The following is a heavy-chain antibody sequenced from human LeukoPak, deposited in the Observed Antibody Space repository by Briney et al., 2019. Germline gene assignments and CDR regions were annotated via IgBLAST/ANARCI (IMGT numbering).Heavy chain of an antibody. Sequence: GGSLRLSCAASGFTLSDYWMSWVRQAPGKGLEWVANMYQDGSEENYVDSVKGRFTISRDDAKNSLYLQMSSLRAEDTAVYYCARESTEERPGCWGQGTLVTVPS. CDR2: MYQDGSEE. J-gene: IGHJ4*02. CDR3: ARESTEERPGC. D-gene: IGHD1-1*01. V-gene: IGHV3-7*01. CDR1: GFTLSDYW.